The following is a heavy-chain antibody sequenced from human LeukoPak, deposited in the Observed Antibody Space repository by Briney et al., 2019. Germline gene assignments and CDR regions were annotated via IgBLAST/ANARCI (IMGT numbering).Heavy chain of an antibody. D-gene: IGHD1-1*01. CDR3: ARQLDPYNWFDP. Sequence: PSETLSLTCTVSGDSVSSDNYYWSWIRQPPGKGLEWIGYSYYSGSTYYNPSLKSRVTISEDTSNNQVSLHLRSVTAADTAVYYCARQLDPYNWFDPWGQGTLVTVSS. CDR2: SYYSGST. V-gene: IGHV4-61*01. J-gene: IGHJ5*02. CDR1: GDSVSSDNYY.